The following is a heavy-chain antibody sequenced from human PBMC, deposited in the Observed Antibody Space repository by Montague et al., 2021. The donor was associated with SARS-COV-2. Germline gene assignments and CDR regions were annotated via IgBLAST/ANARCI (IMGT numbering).Heavy chain of an antibody. CDR1: GGSFSDYC. CDR2: INHRGTS. CDR3: ARGRQHFNMIVVVMTGGEYYFDC. D-gene: IGHD3-22*01. J-gene: IGHJ4*02. Sequence: SETLSLTCAVYGGSFSDYCWSWIRQPPGKGLERIGEINHRGTSKYNTSLKSRVSISLDTSKNQFSLYLSSLTAADTAVYYCARGRQHFNMIVVVMTGGEYYFDCWGQGTLVTVSS. V-gene: IGHV4-34*01.